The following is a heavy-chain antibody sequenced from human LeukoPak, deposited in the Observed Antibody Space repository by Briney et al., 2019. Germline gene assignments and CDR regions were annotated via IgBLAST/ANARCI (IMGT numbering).Heavy chain of an antibody. V-gene: IGHV3-48*04. Sequence: PGGSLRLSCAASGFTFSDYSMNWVRQAPGKGLEWISYVGIISGNTKYADSVKGRFTISGDSARKTLYMQMSSPRVEDTAVYYCASAHNYAFDNWGQGTLVTVSS. D-gene: IGHD1-1*01. CDR2: VGIISGNT. J-gene: IGHJ4*02. CDR3: ASAHNYAFDN. CDR1: GFTFSDYS.